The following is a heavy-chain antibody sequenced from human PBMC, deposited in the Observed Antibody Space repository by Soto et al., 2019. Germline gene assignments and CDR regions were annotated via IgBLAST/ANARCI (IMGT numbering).Heavy chain of an antibody. CDR2: INHSGST. CDR1: GGSFSGYY. D-gene: IGHD1-7*01. Sequence: SXTLSLTCAVYGGSFSGYYWSWIRQPPGKGLEWIGEINHSGSTNYNPSLKSRVTISVDTSKNQFSLKLSSVTAADTAVYYCARAIPYWNWPAYFDSWGQGTLVTVSS. V-gene: IGHV4-34*01. J-gene: IGHJ4*02. CDR3: ARAIPYWNWPAYFDS.